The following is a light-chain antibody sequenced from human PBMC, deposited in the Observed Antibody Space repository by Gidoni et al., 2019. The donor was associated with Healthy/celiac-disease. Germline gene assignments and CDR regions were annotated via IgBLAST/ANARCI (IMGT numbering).Light chain of an antibody. V-gene: IGKV3-15*01. CDR3: QQYNNWPYT. CDR1: QSVSSN. CDR2: GAS. J-gene: IGKJ2*01. Sequence: EIVMTQSPATLSVSPGERATLSCRARQSVSSNLAGYQQKPGQAPRLLIYGASTRATGIPARFSGSGSGTEFTLTISSLQSEDFAVYYCQQYNNWPYTFGQXTKLEIK.